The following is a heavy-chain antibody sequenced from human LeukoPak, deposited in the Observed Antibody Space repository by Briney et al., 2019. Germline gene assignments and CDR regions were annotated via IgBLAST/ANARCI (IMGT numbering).Heavy chain of an antibody. CDR3: ARAGSHRNSGYDY. Sequence: GGSLRLSCAASGFTFSTYIMNWVRQAPGKGLEWVSYISTTGTMYYADSVEGRFTISRDNAKNSLYLQMNSLRAEDTGVYHCARAGSHRNSGYDYWGQGTLVTVSS. CDR2: ISTTGTM. J-gene: IGHJ4*02. D-gene: IGHD5-12*01. V-gene: IGHV3-69-1*01. CDR1: GFTFSTYI.